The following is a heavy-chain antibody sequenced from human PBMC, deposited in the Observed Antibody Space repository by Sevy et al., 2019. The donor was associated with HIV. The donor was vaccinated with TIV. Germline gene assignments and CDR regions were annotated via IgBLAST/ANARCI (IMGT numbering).Heavy chain of an antibody. J-gene: IGHJ3*02. CDR2: ISAYNGNT. Sequence: ASVKVSCKASGSTFTSYGISWVRQAPGQGLEWMGWISAYNGNTNYALKLQGRVTMTTDTSTSTAYMELRSLRSDDTAVYYCARDRSPSLAYYYDSSGYRMGDAFDIWGQGTMVTVSS. V-gene: IGHV1-18*01. D-gene: IGHD3-22*01. CDR1: GSTFTSYG. CDR3: ARDRSPSLAYYYDSSGYRMGDAFDI.